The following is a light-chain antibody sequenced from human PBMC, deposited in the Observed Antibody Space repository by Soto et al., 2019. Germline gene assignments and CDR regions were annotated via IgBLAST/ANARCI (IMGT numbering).Light chain of an antibody. Sequence: EIVMTQSPATPSVSPGERATLSCRASQSVSSNLAWYQQKPGQAPRLLIYGASIRATGIPARFSGSGSGTEFTLTISSLQSEDFAVYYCQQYSNWPLTFGGGTKVDIK. CDR1: QSVSSN. CDR3: QQYSNWPLT. J-gene: IGKJ4*01. V-gene: IGKV3D-15*01. CDR2: GAS.